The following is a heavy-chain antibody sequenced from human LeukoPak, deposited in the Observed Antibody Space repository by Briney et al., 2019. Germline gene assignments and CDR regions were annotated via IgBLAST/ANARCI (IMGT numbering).Heavy chain of an antibody. D-gene: IGHD3-22*01. J-gene: IGHJ4*02. V-gene: IGHV3-30*04. CDR1: GFTFSSYA. CDR2: ISYDGSNK. CDR3: ARDGVPGGYYPYYFDY. Sequence: GGSLRLSCAASGFTFSSYAMHWVRQAPGKGLEWVAVISYDGSNKYYADSVKGRFTISRGNSKNTLYLQMNSLRAEDTAVYYCARDGVPGGYYPYYFDYWGQGTLVTVSS.